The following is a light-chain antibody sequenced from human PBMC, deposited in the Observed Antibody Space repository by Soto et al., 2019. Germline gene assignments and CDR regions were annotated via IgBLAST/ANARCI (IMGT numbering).Light chain of an antibody. CDR2: GAS. CDR1: QSVSSSY. J-gene: IGKJ2*01. Sequence: EIVLTQSPGTLSLSPGERATLSCRASQSVSSSYLAWYQQKPGQAPRPLIYGASSRAIGIPDRFSGRGSGTDFTLTISRLEPEDFAVYYCQQYNKWPPTFGQGTKVDIK. CDR3: QQYNKWPPT. V-gene: IGKV3-20*01.